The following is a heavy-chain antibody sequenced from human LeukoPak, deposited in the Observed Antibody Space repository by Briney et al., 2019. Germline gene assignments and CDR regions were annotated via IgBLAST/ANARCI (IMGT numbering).Heavy chain of an antibody. CDR2: IRPDGSNE. J-gene: IGHJ3*02. CDR3: AKVYDYGDYVGAFDI. D-gene: IGHD4-17*01. V-gene: IGHV3-30*02. Sequence: GGSLRLSCAASRFIFSTYGMHWVRQAPGKGLEWVAFIRPDGSNEYYAASVRGRFAISRDNSQNTLHLQLNSLRLEDTAVYYCAKVYDYGDYVGAFDIWGQGTMVTVSS. CDR1: RFIFSTYG.